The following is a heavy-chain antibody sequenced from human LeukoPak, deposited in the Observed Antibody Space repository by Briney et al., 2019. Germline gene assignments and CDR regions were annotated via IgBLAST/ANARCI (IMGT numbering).Heavy chain of an antibody. CDR3: ARGDCSGGICYSDSAFDI. D-gene: IGHD2-15*01. CDR2: TYYRSKWYN. J-gene: IGHJ3*02. V-gene: IGHV6-1*01. Sequence: SQTLSLTCAISGDSVSSNSTAWNWIRQSPSRGLEWLGRTYYRSKWYNDYAVSVKSRITINPDTSKNQFSLQLNSVTPEDTAVHYCARGDCSGGICYSDSAFDIWGQGTMVTVSS. CDR1: GDSVSSNSTA.